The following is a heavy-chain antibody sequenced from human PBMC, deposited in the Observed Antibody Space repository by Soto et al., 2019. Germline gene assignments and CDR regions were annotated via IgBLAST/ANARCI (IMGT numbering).Heavy chain of an antibody. V-gene: IGHV3-30*18. D-gene: IGHD3-3*01. CDR3: AKDLSGYWSGYDY. Sequence: GSLRLSCAASGFTFSSYGMHWVRQAPGKGLEWVAVISYDGSNKYYADSVKGRFTISRDNSKNTLYLQMNSLRAEDTAVYYCAKDLSGYWSGYDYWGQGTLVTVSS. CDR1: GFTFSSYG. J-gene: IGHJ4*02. CDR2: ISYDGSNK.